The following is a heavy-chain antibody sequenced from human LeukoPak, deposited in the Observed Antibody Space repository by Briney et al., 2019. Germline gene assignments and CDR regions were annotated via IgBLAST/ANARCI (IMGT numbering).Heavy chain of an antibody. J-gene: IGHJ6*02. V-gene: IGHV3-48*03. CDR2: ISTSGSTI. CDR1: GFTFDDYG. D-gene: IGHD3-10*01. CDR3: ARDQTTMVRGVMKTYYYGMDV. Sequence: SGGSLRLSCAASGFTFDDYGMSWVRQAPGKGLEWVSYISTSGSTIFYADSVKGRFTISRDNAKNSLYLQMNSLRAEDTAVYYCARDQTTMVRGVMKTYYYGMDVWGQGTTVTVSS.